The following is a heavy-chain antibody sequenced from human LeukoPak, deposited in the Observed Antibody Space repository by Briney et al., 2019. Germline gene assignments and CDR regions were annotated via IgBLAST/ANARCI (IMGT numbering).Heavy chain of an antibody. J-gene: IGHJ5*02. CDR2: TYYSGTT. CDR1: GGSISSSDYY. CDR3: ARVNTQGVPSP. V-gene: IGHV4-39*01. D-gene: IGHD2-15*01. Sequence: PSETRSLTCTVSGGSISSSDYYWGWIRQPPGKGLEWIASTYYSGTTHYNPSHQSRVTMSVDTSKNQFSLKLSSVTAADTAVYYCARVNTQGVPSPWGQGILVTVSS.